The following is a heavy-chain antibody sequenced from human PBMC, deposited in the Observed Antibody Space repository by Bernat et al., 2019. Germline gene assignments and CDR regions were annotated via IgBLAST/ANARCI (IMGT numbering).Heavy chain of an antibody. Sequence: EVHLVETGGGLIQPGGSLRLSCAASGFTVSNYMTWVRQGSGKGLEWVSVIYSAGSTYYADSVKGRFTISRDISKNTLYRQMNSLRAEDPAGYFCAGGGGDHYYYGMDVWGQGTTVTVSS. CDR1: GFTVSNY. D-gene: IGHD3-16*01. CDR2: IYSAGST. J-gene: IGHJ6*02. CDR3: AGGGGDHYYYGMDV. V-gene: IGHV3-53*02.